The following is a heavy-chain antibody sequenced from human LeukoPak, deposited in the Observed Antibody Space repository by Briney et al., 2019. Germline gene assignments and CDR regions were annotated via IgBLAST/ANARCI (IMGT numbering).Heavy chain of an antibody. CDR1: GYTFTGYY. J-gene: IGHJ6*04. Sequence: SVTVSCMASGYTFTGYYMHWVRQAPGQGLEWVGWINTNSGGTNYEQKFQGRVTMTIDTSISTAYMELSRLRSDDTAVYYCARDQSYGSGSRRMDVWGKGTTVTVSS. D-gene: IGHD3-10*01. CDR2: INTNSGGT. CDR3: ARDQSYGSGSRRMDV. V-gene: IGHV1-2*02.